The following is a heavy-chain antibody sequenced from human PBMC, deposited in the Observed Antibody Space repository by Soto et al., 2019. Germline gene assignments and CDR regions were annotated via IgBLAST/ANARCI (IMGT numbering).Heavy chain of an antibody. Sequence: SETLSLTCTVSGGSISGYYWSWIRQPPGKGLEWIGYIYYSGSTNYNPSLKSRVTISVDTSKIQFSLKLSSVTAADTAVYYCAGSGSYPYYYYYGMDVWGQGTTVTVSS. CDR3: AGSGSYPYYYYYGMDV. J-gene: IGHJ6*02. D-gene: IGHD3-10*01. V-gene: IGHV4-59*01. CDR1: GGSISGYY. CDR2: IYYSGST.